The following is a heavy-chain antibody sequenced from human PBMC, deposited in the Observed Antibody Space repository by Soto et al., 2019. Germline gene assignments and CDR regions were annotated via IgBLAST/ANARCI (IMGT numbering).Heavy chain of an antibody. CDR3: ARGPLGFVAAATPRYYYYGMDV. Sequence: SETLSLTCAVSGGSISSSNWWSWVRQPPGKGLEWIGEIYHSGSTNYNPSLKSRVTISVDKSKNQFSLKLSSVTAADTAVYYCARGPLGFVAAATPRYYYYGMDVWGQGTTVTVSS. D-gene: IGHD2-15*01. V-gene: IGHV4-4*02. CDR1: GGSISSSNW. J-gene: IGHJ6*02. CDR2: IYHSGST.